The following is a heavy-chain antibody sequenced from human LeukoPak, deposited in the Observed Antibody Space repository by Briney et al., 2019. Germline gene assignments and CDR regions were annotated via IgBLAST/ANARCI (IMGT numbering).Heavy chain of an antibody. CDR3: ARAVAPAAIYDFQFDY. CDR1: GGSISIGGYY. J-gene: IGHJ4*02. CDR2: IYYSGDT. D-gene: IGHD2-2*02. Sequence: SETLSLTCTVSGGSISIGGYYWNWIRQHPGKGLEWIGYIYYSGDTNYNPSLKSRVTMSVDTSKNQFSLKLSSVTAADTAVYYCARAVAPAAIYDFQFDYWGQGTLVTVSS. V-gene: IGHV4-31*03.